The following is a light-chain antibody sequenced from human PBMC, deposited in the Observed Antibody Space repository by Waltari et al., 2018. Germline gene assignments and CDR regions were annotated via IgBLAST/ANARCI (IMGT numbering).Light chain of an antibody. Sequence: EIVLTQSPGPLSLSPGERDTLFCRASQSVTRTLAWYQQKPGQAPRLLIYDASSRATGIPDRFSGSGYGTDFSLTISRLEPEDFAVYYCQKYGTLPATFGQGTKVEI. CDR1: QSVTRT. CDR2: DAS. V-gene: IGKV3-20*01. CDR3: QKYGTLPAT. J-gene: IGKJ1*01.